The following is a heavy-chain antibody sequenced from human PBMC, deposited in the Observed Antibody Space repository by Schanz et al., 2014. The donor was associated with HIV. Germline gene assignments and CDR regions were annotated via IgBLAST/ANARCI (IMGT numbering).Heavy chain of an antibody. CDR1: GFTFSSYW. Sequence: EVQLLESGGGLVQPGGSLRLSCAASGFTFSSYWMHWVRQVPGKGLVWVSRINNDGSSTSYADSVKGRFTISRDNAKNSLYLQINSLRAEDTAVYYCARETIQLCPDYWGQGTLVIVSS. D-gene: IGHD5-18*01. CDR3: ARETIQLCPDY. CDR2: INNDGSST. V-gene: IGHV3-74*01. J-gene: IGHJ4*02.